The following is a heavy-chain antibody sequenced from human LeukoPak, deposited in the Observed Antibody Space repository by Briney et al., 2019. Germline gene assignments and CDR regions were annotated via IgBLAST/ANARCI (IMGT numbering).Heavy chain of an antibody. V-gene: IGHV3-74*01. D-gene: IGHD5-12*01. CDR3: ARDFTGYSDI. CDR2: INPDGGIT. CDR1: GFTFSSYW. Sequence: GGSLRLSCAASGFTFSSYWVHWVRQPPGKGLVWVSRINPDGGITNYADSVRGRFTISRDNAKNTLYLQMNSLRAEDTAVYYCARDFTGYSDIWGQGTLVTVSS. J-gene: IGHJ4*02.